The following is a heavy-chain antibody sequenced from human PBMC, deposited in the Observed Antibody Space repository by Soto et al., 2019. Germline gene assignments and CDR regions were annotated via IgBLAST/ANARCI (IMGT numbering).Heavy chain of an antibody. CDR1: GFTFSTYW. D-gene: IGHD5-18*01. J-gene: IGHJ6*02. V-gene: IGHV3-74*01. CDR2: INNGGSST. Sequence: EVQLVESGGGLVHPGGSLRLSCAASGFTFSTYWMYWVRQAPGKGLVWVSRINNGGSSTIYADSVKGRFTVSRDNAKNTLYLQMNSLRAEDTALYDCAKSGSSYGYEGGMDVWGQGTTVTVSS. CDR3: AKSGSSYGYEGGMDV.